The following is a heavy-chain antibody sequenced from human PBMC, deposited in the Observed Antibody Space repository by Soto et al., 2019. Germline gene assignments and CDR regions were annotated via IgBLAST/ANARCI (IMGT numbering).Heavy chain of an antibody. V-gene: IGHV1-3*01. CDR3: ARGIATGQLDP. CDR2: INPDNGNT. Sequence: QVQLVQSGAEVKKPGASLKISCKASGYTFTRYTMNRVRQAPGQRLEWMGWINPDNGNTKSSQKFQDRVIITRDTSASTAYMDLSSLRSEDTAVYYCARGIATGQLDPWGQGTLVTVSS. CDR1: GYTFTRYT. D-gene: IGHD2-15*01. J-gene: IGHJ5*02.